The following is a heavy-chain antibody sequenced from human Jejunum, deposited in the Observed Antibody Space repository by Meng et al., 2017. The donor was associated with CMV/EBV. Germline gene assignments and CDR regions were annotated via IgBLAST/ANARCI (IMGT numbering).Heavy chain of an antibody. V-gene: IGHV4-39*07. CDR2: IYYNGRT. CDR1: ISIISDS. D-gene: IGHD5-24*01. J-gene: IGHJ4*02. CDR3: ARESLRDGYKTVDS. Sequence: ISIISDSWGWIRQPPGKGLEWIGSIYYNGRTYYTPSLKSRVIISVDTSKNQFSLKLTSVTAADTAVYYCARESLRDGYKTVDSWGQGTLVTVSS.